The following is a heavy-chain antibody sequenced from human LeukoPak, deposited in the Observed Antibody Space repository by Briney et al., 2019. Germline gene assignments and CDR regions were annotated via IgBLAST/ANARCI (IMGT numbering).Heavy chain of an antibody. D-gene: IGHD3-22*01. Sequence: GGSLRLSCAASGFTFSSYAMSWVRQAPGKGLEWVSAIRGSGGSTYYADSVKGRFTISRDNSKNTLYLQMNSLRAEDTAVYYCAKGTYYDSSGYLYYYYYYGMDVWGQGTTVTVSS. V-gene: IGHV3-23*01. J-gene: IGHJ6*02. CDR2: IRGSGGST. CDR1: GFTFSSYA. CDR3: AKGTYYDSSGYLYYYYYYGMDV.